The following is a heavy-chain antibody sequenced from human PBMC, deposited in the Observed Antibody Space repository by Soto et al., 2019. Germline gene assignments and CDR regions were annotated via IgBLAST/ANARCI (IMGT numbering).Heavy chain of an antibody. V-gene: IGHV3-13*01. J-gene: IGHJ6*02. D-gene: IGHD7-27*01. CDR1: GFTFSNYD. Sequence: GSLRLSCAASGFTFSNYDMHWVRQAPGEGLEWVSGIGAASDTYYPASVQGRFTVSRDNAKKSLYLQMNSLRAGDTAVYYCARGVLGNGDYYYGMDVWGQGTTATVSS. CDR2: IGAASDT. CDR3: ARGVLGNGDYYYGMDV.